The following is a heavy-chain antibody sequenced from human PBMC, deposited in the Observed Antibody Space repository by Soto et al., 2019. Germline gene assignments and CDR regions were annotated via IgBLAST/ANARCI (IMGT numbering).Heavy chain of an antibody. D-gene: IGHD1-26*01. CDR2: IIPIFGTA. J-gene: IGHJ4*02. CDR1: GGTFSCYA. V-gene: IGHV1-69*01. Sequence: SVKVSCKASGGTFSCYAISWVRQAPGQGLEWMGGIIPIFGTANYAQKFQGRVTITADESTGTVYMELSSLRSGDKAVYYCARDCLIVGATWSFDYPGQGAQVTVSS. CDR3: ARDCLIVGATWSFDY.